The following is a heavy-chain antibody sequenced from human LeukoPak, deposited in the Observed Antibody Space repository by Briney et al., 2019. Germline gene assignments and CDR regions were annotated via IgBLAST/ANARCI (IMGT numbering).Heavy chain of an antibody. Sequence: GGSLRLSCAASGFTFSSYGMSWVRQAPGKGLEWVSAISGSGGSTYYADSVKGRFTISRDNSKNTLYLQMNSLRAEDTAVYYCAREMRLLFKHKYYYDSSGYLPMDVWGKGTTVTISS. CDR2: ISGSGGST. D-gene: IGHD3-22*01. J-gene: IGHJ6*04. CDR3: AREMRLLFKHKYYYDSSGYLPMDV. CDR1: GFTFSSYG. V-gene: IGHV3-23*01.